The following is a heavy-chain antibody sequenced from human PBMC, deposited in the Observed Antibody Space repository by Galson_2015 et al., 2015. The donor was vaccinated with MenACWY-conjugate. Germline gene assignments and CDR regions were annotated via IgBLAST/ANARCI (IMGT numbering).Heavy chain of an antibody. Sequence: SLRLSCAASGFSFSNYAMSWVRQAPGKGLEWVSTNNSRDGGTYYADSVKGRFTISRDNSKDTLYLQMNSLRPEDTAVYYCAKRHTSGSYYFDYWGQGTLVTVSS. CDR3: AKRHTSGSYYFDY. CDR2: NNSRDGGT. J-gene: IGHJ4*02. V-gene: IGHV3-23*01. D-gene: IGHD6-19*01. CDR1: GFSFSNYA.